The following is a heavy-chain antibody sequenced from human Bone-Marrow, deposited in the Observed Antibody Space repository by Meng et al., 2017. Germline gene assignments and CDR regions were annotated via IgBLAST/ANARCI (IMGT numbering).Heavy chain of an antibody. J-gene: IGHJ4*02. Sequence: VQLQEPGPGLVKPAQTLSLTRTGSGGSISSGGYYWRWVRQHPGKGREWIEYSYYSGSTDYNPSLKSRVTISVDTSKNQCSLKLSSVTAADTAVYYCARAKLGFDYWGQGTLVTVSS. CDR3: ARAKLGFDY. V-gene: IGHV4-31*02. CDR1: GGSISSGGYY. D-gene: IGHD7-27*01. CDR2: SYYSGST.